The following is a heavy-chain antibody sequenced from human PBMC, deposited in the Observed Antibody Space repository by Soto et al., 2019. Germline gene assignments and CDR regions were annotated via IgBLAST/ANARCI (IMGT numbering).Heavy chain of an antibody. V-gene: IGHV1-69*02. CDR2: IFPLTDIP. J-gene: IGHJ4*02. CDR1: GGTFRNYP. Sequence: QVQLVQSGTEVKKPGSSVKVSCKASGGTFRNYPINWVRQAPGQGLEWMGSIFPLTDIPDYAQNFQARLTISADNSTSTAYMESSSLTSDDPAMYFCARGPLVVLNYFAYWGQGTLVTVSS. CDR3: ARGPLVVLNYFAY.